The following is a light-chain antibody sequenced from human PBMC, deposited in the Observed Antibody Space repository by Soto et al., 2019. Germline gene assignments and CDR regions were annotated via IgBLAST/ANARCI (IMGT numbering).Light chain of an antibody. CDR1: SRDIGGYNY. Sequence: QSALTQPPSASGSPGQSVTISCTGTSRDIGGYNYVSWYQQHPGKAPKLLIYEVTKRPSGVPDRFSGSKSGNTASLTVSGLQADDEADDFCCSKAGSHSYFFATGTKVTV. CDR2: EVT. V-gene: IGLV2-8*01. J-gene: IGLJ1*01. CDR3: CSKAGSHSYF.